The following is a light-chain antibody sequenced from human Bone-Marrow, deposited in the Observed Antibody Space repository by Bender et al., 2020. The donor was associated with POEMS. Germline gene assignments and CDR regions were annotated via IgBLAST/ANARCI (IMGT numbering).Light chain of an antibody. CDR1: TSNIGAGYD. V-gene: IGLV1-40*01. Sequence: QSVLTQPPSVSWAPGQRVTISCTGDTSNIGAGYDVHWYQQLPGTGPQLLIYGNNNRPSRVPDRFSGSKSGTSASLAITGLQAEDEADYYCQTYDTSLSVVFGGGTKLSVL. CDR3: QTYDTSLSVV. J-gene: IGLJ2*01. CDR2: GNN.